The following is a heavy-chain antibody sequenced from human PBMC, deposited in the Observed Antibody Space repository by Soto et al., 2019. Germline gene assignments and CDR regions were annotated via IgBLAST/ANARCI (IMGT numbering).Heavy chain of an antibody. Sequence: SETLSLTCAVYGGSFSCYYWTWIRQSPEKGLEWIGEVNHSGTTYYNPSLKTRVTISVHTPKNQFSLKMSSVTAADTAVYYCARGIGYCSSINCYSSRRLRFDSWGQGTLVTVSS. CDR3: ARGIGYCSSINCYSSRRLRFDS. V-gene: IGHV4-34*01. CDR2: VNHSGTT. CDR1: GGSFSCYY. D-gene: IGHD2-2*01. J-gene: IGHJ4*02.